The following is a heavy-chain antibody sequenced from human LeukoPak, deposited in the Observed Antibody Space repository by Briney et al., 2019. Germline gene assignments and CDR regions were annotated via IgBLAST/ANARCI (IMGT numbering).Heavy chain of an antibody. J-gene: IGHJ3*02. Sequence: GGSLRLSCAASGFTDISNYMSWVRQAPGKGLEWVSVIYSGGSTYYADSVKGRFTISRDNSKNTLYLQMNSLRAEDTAVYYCARARIVVATRSFDIWGQGTMVTVSS. CDR3: ARARIVVATRSFDI. V-gene: IGHV3-53*01. CDR2: IYSGGST. CDR1: GFTDISNY. D-gene: IGHD1-26*01.